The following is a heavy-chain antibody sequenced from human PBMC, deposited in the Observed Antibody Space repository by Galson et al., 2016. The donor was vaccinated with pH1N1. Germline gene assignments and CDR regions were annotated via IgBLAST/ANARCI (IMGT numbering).Heavy chain of an antibody. J-gene: IGHJ6*02. V-gene: IGHV3-30*18. D-gene: IGHD3-10*01. CDR3: AKDYQYYYGGSGSYYQRNYYTYGMDV. Sequence: SLRLSCAASEFSFYNYGMHWVRRAPGKGLEWVAVISFDGDKKYHAESVKGRFTISRDNSKNRLYLQMNSLRTEDTAVYYCAKDYQYYYGGSGSYYQRNYYTYGMDVWGQGTTVTVSS. CDR1: EFSFYNYG. CDR2: ISFDGDKK.